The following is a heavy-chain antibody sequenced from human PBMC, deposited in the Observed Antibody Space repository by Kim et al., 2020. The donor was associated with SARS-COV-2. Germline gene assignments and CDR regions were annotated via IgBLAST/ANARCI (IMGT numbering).Heavy chain of an antibody. Sequence: ASVKVSCKVSGYTLTELSMHWVRQAPGKGLEWMGGFDPEDGETIYAQKFQGRVTMTEDTSTDTAYMELSSLRSEDTAVYYCATVRGYCSSTSCYTFDPWGQGTLVTVSS. CDR1: GYTLTELS. CDR3: ATVRGYCSSTSCYTFDP. V-gene: IGHV1-24*01. CDR2: FDPEDGET. J-gene: IGHJ5*02. D-gene: IGHD2-2*02.